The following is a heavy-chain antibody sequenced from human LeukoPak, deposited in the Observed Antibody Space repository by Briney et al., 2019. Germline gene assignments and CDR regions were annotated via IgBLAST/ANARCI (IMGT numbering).Heavy chain of an antibody. CDR2: INWNGGST. CDR1: GFTFDDYG. Sequence: SGGSLRLSCAASGFTFDDYGMSWVRQAPGKGLEWVSGINWNGGSTGYADSVKGRFTISRDNAKNSLYLQMNSLRAEDTALYYCARQERLGYYFDYWGQGTLVTVSS. V-gene: IGHV3-20*04. J-gene: IGHJ4*02. CDR3: ARQERLGYYFDY. D-gene: IGHD3-16*01.